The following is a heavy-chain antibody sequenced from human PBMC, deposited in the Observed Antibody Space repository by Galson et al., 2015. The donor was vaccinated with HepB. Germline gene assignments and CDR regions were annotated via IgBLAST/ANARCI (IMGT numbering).Heavy chain of an antibody. CDR3: ARDWAPTSL. J-gene: IGHJ4*02. CDR1: GLTFSENW. D-gene: IGHD3-16*01. Sequence: SLRLSCAVSGLTFSENWMSWVRQAPGKGLECVASIKTDGSAKQYVDSVKGRFTISRDNARSSLFLQMNSLRGEDTAVYYCARDWAPTSLWGQGTLVTVSS. CDR2: IKTDGSAK. V-gene: IGHV3-7*01.